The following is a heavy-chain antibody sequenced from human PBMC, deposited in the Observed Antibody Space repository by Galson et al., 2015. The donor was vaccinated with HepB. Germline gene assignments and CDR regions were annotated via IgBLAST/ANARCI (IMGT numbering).Heavy chain of an antibody. V-gene: IGHV3-23*01. CDR3: AKSERKHYFYYYYIDV. Sequence: SLRLSCAASGFTFNNNGMNWVRQAPGKGLEWVSTISGSGVITYYADSVKGRFTISRDNSKNTLYLQMNSLRAEDTAIYFCAKSERKHYFYYYYIDVWGKGTTVTVSS. CDR1: GFTFNNNG. CDR2: ISGSGVIT. D-gene: IGHD5-24*01. J-gene: IGHJ6*03.